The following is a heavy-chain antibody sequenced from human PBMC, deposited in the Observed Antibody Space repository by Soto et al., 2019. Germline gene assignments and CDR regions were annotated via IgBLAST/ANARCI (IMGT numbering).Heavy chain of an antibody. V-gene: IGHV1-24*01. D-gene: IGHD6-13*01. J-gene: IGHJ6*02. Sequence: ASVKVSCTVSGYTLTELSMHWVRQAPGKGLEWMGGFDPEDGETIYAQKFQGRVTMTEDTSTDTAYMELSSLRSEDAAVYYCATDLLFGYSSSRYGMDVWGQGTTVTVSS. CDR3: ATDLLFGYSSSRYGMDV. CDR2: FDPEDGET. CDR1: GYTLTELS.